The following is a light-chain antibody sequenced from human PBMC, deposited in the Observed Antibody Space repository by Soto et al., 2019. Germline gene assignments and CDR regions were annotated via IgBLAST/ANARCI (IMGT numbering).Light chain of an antibody. Sequence: QSALTQPPFASGSPGQSVTISCTGTSSDVGGYNYVSWYQQHPGKVPKLMAYEVNKRPSGVPDRFSGSKSGNTASLTVSGLQAEDEADYYCTSYAGGNNVFGTGTKLTVL. CDR2: EVN. J-gene: IGLJ1*01. V-gene: IGLV2-8*01. CDR1: SSDVGGYNY. CDR3: TSYAGGNNV.